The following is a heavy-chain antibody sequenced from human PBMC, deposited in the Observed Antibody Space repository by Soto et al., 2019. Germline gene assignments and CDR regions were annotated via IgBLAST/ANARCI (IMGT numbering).Heavy chain of an antibody. CDR1: GYSFTSYW. J-gene: IGHJ6*02. V-gene: IGHV5-51*01. Sequence: PGESLKISCKGFGYSFTSYWIGWVRQMPGKGLEWMGIIYADDSDTKYSPSFQGQVTISADKSINTVYLQWSSLKASDSAMYYCPRRLGGYYHNYGLDVWGQGNTVTVSS. CDR3: PRRLGGYYHNYGLDV. CDR2: IYADDSDT. D-gene: IGHD1-26*01.